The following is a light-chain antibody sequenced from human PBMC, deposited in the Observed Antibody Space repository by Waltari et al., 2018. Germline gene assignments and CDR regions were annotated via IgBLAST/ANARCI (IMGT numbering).Light chain of an antibody. J-gene: IGLJ2*01. CDR3: LLYYNGIVV. Sequence: QAVVTQEPSLTVSPGRTVTLTCGSSSGSVTDGHFTSWFQQKPGQAPTTLIYDTANKHPWTPARFSGSLLGGKSALTLSGAQPEDEAHYYCLLYYNGIVVFGGGTKLTVL. CDR2: DTA. CDR1: SGSVTDGHF. V-gene: IGLV7-46*01.